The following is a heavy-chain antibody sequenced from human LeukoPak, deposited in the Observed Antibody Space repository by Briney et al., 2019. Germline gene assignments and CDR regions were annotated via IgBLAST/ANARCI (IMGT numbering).Heavy chain of an antibody. J-gene: IGHJ4*02. CDR1: GFTFGSYW. D-gene: IGHD3-3*01. V-gene: IGHV3-74*01. CDR3: ARGRYYDFWSGYYTL. CDR2: INSDGSST. Sequence: GGSLRLSCVASGFTFGSYWMHWVRQAPGKGLVWVSRINSDGSSTSYADSVKGRFTISRDNAKNSLYLQMNSLRAEDTAVYYCARGRYYDFWSGYYTLWGQGTLVTVSS.